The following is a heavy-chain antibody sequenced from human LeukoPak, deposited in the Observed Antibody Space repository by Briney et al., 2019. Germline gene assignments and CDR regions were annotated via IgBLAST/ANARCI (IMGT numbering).Heavy chain of an antibody. CDR3: ARSAYDFWSGYYGYYFDY. CDR1: GGSISSGGYY. CDR2: IYYSGST. D-gene: IGHD3-3*01. Sequence: PSQTLSLTCTVSGGSISSGGYYWSWIRQHPGKGLEWIGYIYYSGSTNYNPSLKSRVTISVDTSKNQFSLKLSSVTAADTAVYYCARSAYDFWSGYYGYYFDYWGQGTLVTVSS. V-gene: IGHV4-61*08. J-gene: IGHJ4*02.